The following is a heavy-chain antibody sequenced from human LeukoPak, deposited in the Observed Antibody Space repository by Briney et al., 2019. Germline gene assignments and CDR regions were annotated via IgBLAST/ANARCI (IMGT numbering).Heavy chain of an antibody. V-gene: IGHV4-34*01. D-gene: IGHD3-3*01. CDR3: ARGWVTIFGVVIIPDRAFDY. CDR1: GGSFSGYY. Sequence: SETLSLTCAVYGGSFSGYYWSWIRQPPGKGLEWIGEINHSGSTNYNPSLKSRVIISVDTSKNQFSLKLSSVTAADTAVYYCARGWVTIFGVVIIPDRAFDYGGQGTLVTVSS. J-gene: IGHJ4*02. CDR2: INHSGST.